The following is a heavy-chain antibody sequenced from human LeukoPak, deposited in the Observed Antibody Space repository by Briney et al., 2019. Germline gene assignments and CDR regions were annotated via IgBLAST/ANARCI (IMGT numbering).Heavy chain of an antibody. CDR2: ISVYNGNT. CDR1: GYTFTSYG. CDR3: ARDPTYYYDSGTPGGFDY. J-gene: IGHJ4*02. Sequence: PWASVKVSCKASGYTFTSYGISWVRQAPGQGLEWMGWISVYNGNTNYAQNLQGRVTMTTDTSTSTAYMELRSLRSDDTAVYYCARDPTYYYDSGTPGGFDYWGQGTLVTVSS. V-gene: IGHV1-18*01. D-gene: IGHD3-10*01.